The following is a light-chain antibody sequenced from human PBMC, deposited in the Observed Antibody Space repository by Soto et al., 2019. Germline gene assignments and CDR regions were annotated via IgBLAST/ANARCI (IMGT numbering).Light chain of an antibody. V-gene: IGLV2-14*03. Sequence: QSALTQPASVSGSPGQSINISCTGTSSDVGGYNYVSWYQHHPGKAPKLIIYDVSNRPSGVSNPFSGSKSGNTASLTSSGLQPDDEADYYCSSYTTSNARQIVFGTGTKLTVL. CDR2: DVS. CDR3: SSYTTSNARQIV. J-gene: IGLJ1*01. CDR1: SSDVGGYNY.